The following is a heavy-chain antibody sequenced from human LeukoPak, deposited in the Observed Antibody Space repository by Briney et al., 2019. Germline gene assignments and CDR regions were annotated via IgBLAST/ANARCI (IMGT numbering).Heavy chain of an antibody. V-gene: IGHV4-39*07. CDR3: ARVEQLVRNYFDY. CDR1: GGSISSYY. J-gene: IGHJ4*02. D-gene: IGHD6-13*01. Sequence: SETLSLTCTVSGGSISSYYWGWIRQPPGKGLEWIGSIYYSGSTYYNPSLKSRVTISVDTSKNQFSLKLSSVAAADTAVYYCARVEQLVRNYFDYWGQGTLVTVSS. CDR2: IYYSGST.